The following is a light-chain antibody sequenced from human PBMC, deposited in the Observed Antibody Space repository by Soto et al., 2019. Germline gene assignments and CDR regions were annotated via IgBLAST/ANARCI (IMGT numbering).Light chain of an antibody. J-gene: IGKJ1*01. CDR2: AAS. Sequence: EIVLTQSPGTLSLSPGERATLSCRASQSVSSSYLGWYQQKPGQTPRLLIYAASSRATGIPDRFSGSGSGTDFPLTISRLEPEDFAVYYCQQYGSSPLTFGQGTKVEIK. CDR1: QSVSSSY. CDR3: QQYGSSPLT. V-gene: IGKV3-20*01.